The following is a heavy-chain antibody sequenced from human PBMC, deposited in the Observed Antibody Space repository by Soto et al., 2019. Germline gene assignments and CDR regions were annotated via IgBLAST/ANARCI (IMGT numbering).Heavy chain of an antibody. CDR3: ARGRIEVAATSRRGDYNWFDP. V-gene: IGHV1-8*01. CDR2: MNPNSGNT. D-gene: IGHD6-19*01. CDR1: GYTLTSYD. Sequence: SSVKVSCKASGYTLTSYDINWVRQATGQGLEWMGWMNPNSGNTGYAQKFQGRVTMTRNTSISKAYMELSSLRSEDTAVYYCARGRIEVAATSRRGDYNWFDPWGEGTLVT. J-gene: IGHJ5*02.